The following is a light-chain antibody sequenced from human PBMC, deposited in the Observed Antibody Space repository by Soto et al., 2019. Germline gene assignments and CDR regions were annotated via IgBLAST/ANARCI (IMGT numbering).Light chain of an antibody. CDR3: QQRSNWPSIT. J-gene: IGKJ5*01. CDR1: QSVGSN. V-gene: IGKV3-11*01. CDR2: GAS. Sequence: VMTQSPSILSLSPGYGSSRSCISSQSVGSNLAWYQQKPAQAPRLLIYGASNRATGIPARFSGSGSGTDFTLTISSLEPEDFAVYYCQQRSNWPSITFGQGTRLEIK.